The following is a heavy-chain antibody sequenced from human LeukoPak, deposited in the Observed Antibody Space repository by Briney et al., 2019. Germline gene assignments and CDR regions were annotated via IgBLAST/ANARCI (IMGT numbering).Heavy chain of an antibody. CDR1: GFTFNTYA. J-gene: IGHJ5*02. Sequence: PGGSLRLSCAASGFTFNTYAMHWVRQAPGKGLEWLAVVTYDGNNQYYADSVKGRFTVSRDNSRNTVNLQMNSLRGEDTAVYYCARAGVVPAAMPWFDPWGQGTLVTVSS. D-gene: IGHD2-2*01. CDR2: VTYDGNNQ. V-gene: IGHV3-30-3*01. CDR3: ARAGVVPAAMPWFDP.